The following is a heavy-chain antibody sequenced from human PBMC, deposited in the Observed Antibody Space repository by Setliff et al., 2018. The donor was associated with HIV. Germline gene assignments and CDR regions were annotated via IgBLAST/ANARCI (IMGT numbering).Heavy chain of an antibody. V-gene: IGHV4-4*02. Sequence: PSETLSLTCSVSPDSITNNYWWSWVRQPPGKGLEWIGEVRHGGSTNYNPSLKSRVTISVDTSKKQFSLKLSSVTAADTAVYYCARRPYYFDYWGQGTLVTVS. CDR2: VRHGGST. CDR3: ARRPYYFDY. CDR1: PDSITNNYW. J-gene: IGHJ4*02.